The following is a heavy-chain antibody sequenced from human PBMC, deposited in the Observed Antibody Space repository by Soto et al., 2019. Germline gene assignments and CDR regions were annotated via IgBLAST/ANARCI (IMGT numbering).Heavy chain of an antibody. J-gene: IGHJ4*02. CDR2: ISSSSSYI. CDR1: GFTFSSYS. V-gene: IGHV3-21*01. CDR3: AIHLHYGDERVG. Sequence: GGSLRLSCAASGFTFSSYSMNWVRQAPGKGLEWVSSISSSSSYIYYADSVKGRFTISRDNAKNSLYLQMNSLRAEDTAVYYCAIHLHYGDERVGWGQGTLVTVSS. D-gene: IGHD4-17*01.